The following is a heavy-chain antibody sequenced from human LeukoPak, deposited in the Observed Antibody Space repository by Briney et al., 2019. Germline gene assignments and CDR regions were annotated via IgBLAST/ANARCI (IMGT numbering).Heavy chain of an antibody. CDR1: GGSISSSNW. CDR3: ARRRDSLLPPDGMDV. D-gene: IGHD3/OR15-3a*01. V-gene: IGHV4-4*02. Sequence: PSETLSLTCAVSGGSISSSNWWSWVRQPPGKGLEWIGEIYHSGSTNYNPSLKSRVTISVDKSKNQFSLKLSSVTAADTAVYYCARRRDSLLPPDGMDVWGQGTTVTVSS. J-gene: IGHJ6*02. CDR2: IYHSGST.